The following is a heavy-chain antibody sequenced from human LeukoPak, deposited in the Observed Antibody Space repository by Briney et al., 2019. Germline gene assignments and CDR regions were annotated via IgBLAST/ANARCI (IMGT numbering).Heavy chain of an antibody. J-gene: IGHJ3*02. CDR2: IHYTGSS. D-gene: IGHD1-26*01. V-gene: IGHV4-39*01. CDR1: GGSISSSTNY. CDR3: ARHRRAVGPSSASDI. Sequence: SETLSLTCTVSGGSISSSTNYWGWVRQPPGKGLEWIGNIHYTGSSHYNPSLKSRVTIFVDTSKNQFFLKLTSVTAADTAVYYCARHRRAVGPSSASDIWGQGTMVTVSS.